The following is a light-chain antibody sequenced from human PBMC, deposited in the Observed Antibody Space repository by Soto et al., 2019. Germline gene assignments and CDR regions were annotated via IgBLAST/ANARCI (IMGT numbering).Light chain of an antibody. J-gene: IGKJ4*01. CDR2: DAS. CDR1: QTVRNNY. Sequence: VLTLSPAPLSLSPGERATLSCRASQTVRNNYLAWYQQKPGQAPRLLIYDASSRATGIPDRFSGGGSGTDFTLTISRREHEDVAVYYCQQFSRYSPTVGGGTKVDIK. CDR3: QQFSRYSPT. V-gene: IGKV3-20*01.